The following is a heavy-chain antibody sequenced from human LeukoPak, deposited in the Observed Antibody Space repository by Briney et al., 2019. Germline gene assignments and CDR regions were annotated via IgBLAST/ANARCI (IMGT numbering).Heavy chain of an antibody. Sequence: VSVKVSCKASGYTFTSYDINWVRQATGQGLEWMGWMNPNSGNTGYAQKLQGRVTMTRNTSISTAYMELSSLRSEDTAVYYCARGILPPDYDSSGYYRDYWGQGTLVTVSS. CDR2: MNPNSGNT. CDR1: GYTFTSYD. V-gene: IGHV1-8*01. D-gene: IGHD3-22*01. J-gene: IGHJ4*02. CDR3: ARGILPPDYDSSGYYRDY.